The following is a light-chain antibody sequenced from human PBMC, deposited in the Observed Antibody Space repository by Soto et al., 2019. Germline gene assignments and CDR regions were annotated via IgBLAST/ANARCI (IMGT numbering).Light chain of an antibody. CDR2: LEGSGSY. Sequence: QSVLTQSSSASASLGSSVKLTCTLSSGHSSYIIAWHQQQPGKAPRYLMKLEGSGSYNKGSGVPDRFSGSSSGADRYLTISILHFEDEADYYCETWDSNTWVFGGGTKLTVL. J-gene: IGLJ3*02. CDR1: SGHSSYI. CDR3: ETWDSNTWV. V-gene: IGLV4-60*02.